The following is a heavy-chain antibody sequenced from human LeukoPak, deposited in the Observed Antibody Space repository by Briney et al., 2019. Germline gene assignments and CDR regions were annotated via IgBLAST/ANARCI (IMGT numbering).Heavy chain of an antibody. CDR2: INSDGSDT. CDR1: EFTFSSYW. CDR3: ARGIEDSRAQPVSQWFDP. V-gene: IGHV3-74*01. D-gene: IGHD3/OR15-3a*01. Sequence: GGSLRLSCAASEFTFSSYWMHWVRQAPGKGLVWVSRINSDGSDTNYADSVKGRFTISRDNAKNSLYLQMNSLRVEDTAVYYCARGIEDSRAQPVSQWFDPWGQGTLVTVSS. J-gene: IGHJ5*02.